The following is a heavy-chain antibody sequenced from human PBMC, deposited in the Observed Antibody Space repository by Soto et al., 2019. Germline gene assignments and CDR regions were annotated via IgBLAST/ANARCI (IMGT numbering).Heavy chain of an antibody. CDR3: ARESRYCSGGSCYFLPGIDY. CDR2: IIPIFGTA. J-gene: IGHJ4*02. D-gene: IGHD2-15*01. V-gene: IGHV1-69*01. Sequence: CKTSGWRNSRYAISRGLLATKQGLEWMGGIIPIFGTANYAQKFQGRVTITADESTSTAYMELSSLRSEDTAVYYCARESRYCSGGSCYFLPGIDYWGQGTLVTVSS. CDR1: GWRNSRYA.